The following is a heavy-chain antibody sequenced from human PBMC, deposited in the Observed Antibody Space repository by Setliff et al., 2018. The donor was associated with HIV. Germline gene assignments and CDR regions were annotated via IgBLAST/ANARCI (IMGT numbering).Heavy chain of an antibody. Sequence: SETLSLTCTVSGGSINNGTYFWTWIRQPAGKPLEWVGRVYTSGSATYNPSPKSRVSISVDTSKNQFSLKLNSLTAADTAVYYCARSYCAADCAHNSPRGMDVWGQGTTVTVSS. CDR3: ARSYCAADCAHNSPRGMDV. CDR2: VYTSGSA. D-gene: IGHD2-21*02. V-gene: IGHV4-61*02. J-gene: IGHJ6*02. CDR1: GGSINNGTYF.